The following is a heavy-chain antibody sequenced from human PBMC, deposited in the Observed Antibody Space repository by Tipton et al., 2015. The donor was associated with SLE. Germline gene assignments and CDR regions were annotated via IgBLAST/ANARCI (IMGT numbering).Heavy chain of an antibody. CDR2: INQEGSGK. Sequence: GSLRLSCAASGFTFGVYWMSWVRQAPGKGLEWVANINQEGSGKFYVDSVKGRFTISRDNAKDSLYLQMDSLRAEDTALYYCVRERPDYGAGLSYYAMDVWGQGTTVTVTS. CDR3: VRERPDYGAGLSYYAMDV. D-gene: IGHD4-17*01. V-gene: IGHV3-7*01. J-gene: IGHJ6*02. CDR1: GFTFGVYW.